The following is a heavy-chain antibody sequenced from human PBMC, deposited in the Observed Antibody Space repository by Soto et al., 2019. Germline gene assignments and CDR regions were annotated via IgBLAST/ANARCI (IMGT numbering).Heavy chain of an antibody. CDR2: VTHSGDT. CDR3: TSPKGYSGYDLFY. D-gene: IGHD5-12*01. J-gene: IGHJ4*02. V-gene: IGHV4-34*01. Sequence: VQLQQWGAGLLKPSETLSLTCAVYGGSFSDYYWSWIRQPPGKGLEWIGEVTHSGDTNYNPSLRRRVSISIDTSKNQFSLRLSSVTAADTAVYYCTSPKGYSGYDLFYWGQGTLVTVSS. CDR1: GGSFSDYY.